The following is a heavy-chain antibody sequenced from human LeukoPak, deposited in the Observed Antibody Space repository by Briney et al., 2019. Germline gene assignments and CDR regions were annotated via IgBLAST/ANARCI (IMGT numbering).Heavy chain of an antibody. D-gene: IGHD6-6*01. J-gene: IGHJ5*02. Sequence: SETLSLTCAVYGGSFSGYYWSWIRQPPGKGLEWIGEINHSGSTNYNPSVKSRVTISVDTSKNQFSLKLSSVTAADTAVYYCARHEYSSSYWFDPWGQGTLVTVSS. CDR2: INHSGST. CDR1: GGSFSGYY. V-gene: IGHV4-34*01. CDR3: ARHEYSSSYWFDP.